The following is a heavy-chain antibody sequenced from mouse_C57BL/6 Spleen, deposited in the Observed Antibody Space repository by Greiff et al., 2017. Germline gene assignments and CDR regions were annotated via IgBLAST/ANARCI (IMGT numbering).Heavy chain of an antibody. CDR1: GYSITSGYY. CDR3: ASYYYGSSQYYFDY. CDR2: ISYDGSN. Sequence: EVHLVESGPGLVKPSQSLSLTCSVTGYSITSGYYWNWIRQFPGNKLEWMGYISYDGSNNYNPSLKNRMSITRDTSKNQFFLKLNSVTTEDTATYYCASYYYGSSQYYFDYWGQGTTLTVSA. D-gene: IGHD1-1*01. V-gene: IGHV3-6*01. J-gene: IGHJ2*01.